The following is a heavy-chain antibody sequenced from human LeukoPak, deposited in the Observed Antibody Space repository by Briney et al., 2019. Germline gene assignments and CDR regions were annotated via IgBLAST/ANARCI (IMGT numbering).Heavy chain of an antibody. J-gene: IGHJ4*03. CDR1: GFTFSSYV. D-gene: IGHD6-25*01. Sequence: GGSLRLSCAASGFTFSSYVMNWVRQAPGKGLEWVSYISSSANTIYYADSVKGRFTISRDNAKNSLYLQMNSLRAEDTAVYYCARDGGILYSSAWNDYWGQGTTVTVSS. V-gene: IGHV3-48*03. CDR3: ARDGGILYSSAWNDY. CDR2: ISSSANTI.